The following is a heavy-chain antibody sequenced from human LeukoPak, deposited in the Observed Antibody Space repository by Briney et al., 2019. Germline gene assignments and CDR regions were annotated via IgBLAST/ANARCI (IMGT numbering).Heavy chain of an antibody. D-gene: IGHD3-10*01. CDR3: ATGAVRGVIITYLDY. V-gene: IGHV3-23*01. CDR1: GFTFSSYW. Sequence: GGSLRLSCAASGFTFSSYWMSWVRQAPGKGLEWVSAISGSGGSTYYADSVKGRFTISRDNSKNTLYLQMNSLRAEDTAVYYCATGAVRGVIITYLDYWGQGTLVTVSS. CDR2: ISGSGGST. J-gene: IGHJ4*02.